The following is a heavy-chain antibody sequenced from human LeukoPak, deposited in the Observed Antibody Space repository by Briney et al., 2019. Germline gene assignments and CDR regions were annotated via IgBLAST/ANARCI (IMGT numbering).Heavy chain of an antibody. CDR2: ISGSGGST. Sequence: GGSLRLSCAASGFTFSSYAMSWVRQAPGKGLEWVSAISGSGGSTYYADSVKGRFTISRDNSNNTLYLQMNSLRAEDTAVYYCAKGLSPYYYGSGSYSPTWFDPWGQGTLVTVSS. D-gene: IGHD3-10*01. V-gene: IGHV3-23*01. J-gene: IGHJ5*02. CDR1: GFTFSSYA. CDR3: AKGLSPYYYGSGSYSPTWFDP.